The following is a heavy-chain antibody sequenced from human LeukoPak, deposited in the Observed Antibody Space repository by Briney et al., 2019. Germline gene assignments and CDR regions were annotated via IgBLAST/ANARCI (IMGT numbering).Heavy chain of an antibody. Sequence: GASVKVSCKASGYTFTGYYMHWVRQAPGQGLEWMGWINPNSGGTNYAQKFQGRVTMTRDTSISTAYMELSRLRSDDTAVDYCARGGLLRYFDWLDPPDYWGQGTLVTVSS. D-gene: IGHD3-9*01. V-gene: IGHV1-2*02. CDR3: ARGGLLRYFDWLDPPDY. CDR1: GYTFTGYY. J-gene: IGHJ4*02. CDR2: INPNSGGT.